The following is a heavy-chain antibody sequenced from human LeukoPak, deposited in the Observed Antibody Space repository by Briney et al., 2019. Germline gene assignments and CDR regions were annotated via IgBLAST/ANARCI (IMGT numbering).Heavy chain of an antibody. Sequence: PGRSLRLSCAASGFTFSSYGMHWVRQAPGKGLEWVSFIWYDGSDKYYADSVKGRFTISRDNSKSTLYLQMNTLRAEDTAVYYCASYGSGTLGVPAHYWGQGTLVTVSS. CDR1: GFTFSSYG. CDR2: IWYDGSDK. J-gene: IGHJ4*02. D-gene: IGHD3-10*01. CDR3: ASYGSGTLGVPAHY. V-gene: IGHV3-33*01.